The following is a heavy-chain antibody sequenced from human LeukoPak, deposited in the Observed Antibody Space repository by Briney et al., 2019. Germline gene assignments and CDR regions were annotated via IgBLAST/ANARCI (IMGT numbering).Heavy chain of an antibody. V-gene: IGHV3-33*01. Sequence: GGSLRLSCATSGFTFSSYGFHWVRQAPIKGLEWVAVIWYDGSKKYYGDSVKGRFTISRDDSKNTVYLQMDSLRAEDTAMYYCARDRGDYSDYSDFFDAWGQGTLVTFSS. CDR3: ARDRGDYSDYSDFFDA. D-gene: IGHD4-11*01. CDR2: IWYDGSKK. CDR1: GFTFSSYG. J-gene: IGHJ4*02.